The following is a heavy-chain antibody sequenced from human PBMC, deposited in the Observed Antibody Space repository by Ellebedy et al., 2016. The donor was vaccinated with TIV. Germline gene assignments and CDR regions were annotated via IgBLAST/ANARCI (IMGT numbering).Heavy chain of an antibody. CDR3: ATDGSYGDYLSPTHAFVM. CDR1: GFSVTNNY. D-gene: IGHD4-17*01. V-gene: IGHV3-53*01. Sequence: GGSLRLSCAASGFSVTNNYMSWVRQAPGQGLEWVSLIYAGGTTNYADSVKGRFTISRDNAGNSLYLQMNSLGAEDTAVYYCATDGSYGDYLSPTHAFVMWGQGTMVSVSS. J-gene: IGHJ3*02. CDR2: IYAGGTT.